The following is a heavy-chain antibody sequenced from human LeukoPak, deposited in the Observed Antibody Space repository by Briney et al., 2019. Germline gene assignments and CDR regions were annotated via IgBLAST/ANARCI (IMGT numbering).Heavy chain of an antibody. CDR2: ISGSGGST. V-gene: IGHV3-23*01. CDR3: ARVYAGAPDY. CDR1: GFTFSSYG. D-gene: IGHD1-26*01. J-gene: IGHJ4*02. Sequence: PGGSLRLSCAASGFTFSSYGMSWVRQAPGKGLEWVSAISGSGGSTYYADSVKGRFTISRDNSKNTLYLQMNSLRAEDTAVYYCARVYAGAPDYWGRGTLVTVSS.